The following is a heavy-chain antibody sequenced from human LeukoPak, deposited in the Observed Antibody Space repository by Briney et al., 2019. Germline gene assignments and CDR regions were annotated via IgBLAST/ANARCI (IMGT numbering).Heavy chain of an antibody. CDR1: GYTFSCYY. CDR2: INPNSGGT. J-gene: IGHJ5*02. CDR3: ARAKGAVDHNWFDP. D-gene: IGHD6-19*01. V-gene: IGHV1-2*06. Sequence: ASVKVSCKASGYTFSCYYMHWVRQAPGQGLEWMGRINPNSGGTNSAQKFQGRVTMTRDTSISTAYMELSRLRFDDTAVYYCARAKGAVDHNWFDPWGQGTLVTVSS.